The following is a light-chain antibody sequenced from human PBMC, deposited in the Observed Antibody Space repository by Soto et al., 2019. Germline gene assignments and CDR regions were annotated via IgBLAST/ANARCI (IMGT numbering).Light chain of an antibody. J-gene: IGKJ5*01. CDR2: GAS. Sequence: EIVLTQSPGTLSVSPGERVTLSYRRGRSVGSNLVWHQQQPGQAPRLLIYGASTRATGCPARFSGSGSGTEFTLTISSLQSEDFAVYYCQQYNGWPITFGEGTRLENK. CDR3: QQYNGWPIT. V-gene: IGKV3-15*01. CDR1: RSVGSN.